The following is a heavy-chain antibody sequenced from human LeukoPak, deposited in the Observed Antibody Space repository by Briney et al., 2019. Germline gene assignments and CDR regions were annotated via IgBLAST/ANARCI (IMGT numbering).Heavy chain of an antibody. J-gene: IGHJ6*02. CDR2: IYYSGST. V-gene: IGHV4-31*03. Sequence: PSQTLSLTCTVSGGSISSGAYYWNWIRQHPGKGLEWIGYIYYSGSTYYNPSLKSRVTMSVDTSKNQFSLKLSSVTAADTAVYYCAREGYNPKFYGMDVWGQGTTVTVTS. D-gene: IGHD1-14*01. CDR1: GGSISSGAYY. CDR3: AREGYNPKFYGMDV.